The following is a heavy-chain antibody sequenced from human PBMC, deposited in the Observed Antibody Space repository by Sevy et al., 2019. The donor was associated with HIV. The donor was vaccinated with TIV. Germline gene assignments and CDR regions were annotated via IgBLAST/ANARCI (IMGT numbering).Heavy chain of an antibody. D-gene: IGHD2-21*02. CDR3: ARLSRNNVVVTGVRRDGFDV. CDR2: IYYTGKT. J-gene: IGHJ3*01. Sequence: SETLSLTCTVSGGSISTYYWSWIRQPPGKGLQWIGYIYYTGKTNYNPSLQTPVTMSIDTSKNQFSLRLSSVTSADTXMYYCARLSRNNVVVTGVRRDGFDVWGQGTMVTVSS. CDR1: GGSISTYY. V-gene: IGHV4-59*01.